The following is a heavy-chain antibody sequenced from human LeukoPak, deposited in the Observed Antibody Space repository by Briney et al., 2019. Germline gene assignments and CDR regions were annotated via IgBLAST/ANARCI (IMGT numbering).Heavy chain of an antibody. CDR3: ARSGLSRFGF. Sequence: PGGSLRLSCAASGFTFSSYAMSWVRQAPGKGLEWVSATSGSGGSTYYADSVKGRFTISRDNSRNTLYLQMNSLRAEDTAVYYCARSGLSRFGFWGQGTLVTVSS. CDR2: TSGSGGST. D-gene: IGHD2/OR15-2a*01. CDR1: GFTFSSYA. J-gene: IGHJ4*02. V-gene: IGHV3-23*01.